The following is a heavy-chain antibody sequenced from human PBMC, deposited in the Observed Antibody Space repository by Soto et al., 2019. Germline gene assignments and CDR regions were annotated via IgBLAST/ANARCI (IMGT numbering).Heavy chain of an antibody. CDR3: AGGEVPYFFDY. CDR2: IYYSGST. Sequence: SLTCTVSGGSISSYYWSWIRQPPGKGLEWIGYIYYSGSTNYNPSLKSRVTISVDTSKSQFSLRLSSVTAGDTAVYYCAGGEVPYFFDYWGQGTLVTVSS. V-gene: IGHV4-59*08. J-gene: IGHJ4*02. CDR1: GGSISSYY. D-gene: IGHD2-21*01.